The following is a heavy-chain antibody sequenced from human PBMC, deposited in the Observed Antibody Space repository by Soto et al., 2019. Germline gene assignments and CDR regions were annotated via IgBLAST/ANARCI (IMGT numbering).Heavy chain of an antibody. D-gene: IGHD2-2*01. J-gene: IGHJ5*02. CDR3: ARGKATHAEIYTWFDP. CDR1: GHTFTGYY. V-gene: IGHV1-2*02. Sequence: QVQPVQSGAEVKKPGASVKISCKASGHTFTGYYIHWVRQSPGQGLEWMGWINHNRGGTDYGQKFQGRVTMTRDTSISTVYMELTRLRSAVTAVYYCARGKATHAEIYTWFDPWGQGILVTVSS. CDR2: INHNRGGT.